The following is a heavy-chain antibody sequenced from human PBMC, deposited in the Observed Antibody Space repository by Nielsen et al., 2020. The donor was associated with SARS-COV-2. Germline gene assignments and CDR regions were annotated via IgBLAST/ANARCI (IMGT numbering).Heavy chain of an antibody. CDR2: INHSGST. Sequence: WIRQPPGKGLEWIGEINHSGSTNYNPSLKSRVTISVDTSKNQFSLKLSSVTAADTAVYYCARGGGIFPIRSRYNWFDPWGQGTLVTVSS. D-gene: IGHD6-13*01. J-gene: IGHJ5*02. V-gene: IGHV4-34*01. CDR3: ARGGGIFPIRSRYNWFDP.